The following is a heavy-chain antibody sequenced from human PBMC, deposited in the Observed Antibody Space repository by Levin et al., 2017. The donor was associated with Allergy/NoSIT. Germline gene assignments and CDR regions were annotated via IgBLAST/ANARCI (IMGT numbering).Heavy chain of an antibody. CDR1: GFPFSTHG. V-gene: IGHV3-30*18. Sequence: GGSLRLSCVASGFPFSTHGMYWVRQAPGKGLEWVALISSGGANGFYADSVKGRFTVSRDDAKNTLYPQMNSLRIEDTAIYYCAKLFGTKTTWFDSGGQGTLVTVSS. D-gene: IGHD1-7*01. J-gene: IGHJ5*01. CDR2: ISSGGANG. CDR3: AKLFGTKTTWFDS.